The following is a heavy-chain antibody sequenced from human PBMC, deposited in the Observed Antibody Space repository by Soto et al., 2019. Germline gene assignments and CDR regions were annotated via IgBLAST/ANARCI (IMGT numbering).Heavy chain of an antibody. CDR2: IKQDGSEK. V-gene: IGHV3-7*01. J-gene: IGHJ6*03. CDR1: GFTFSSYW. CDR3: ASTHSSSWERKYYYYYMDV. Sequence: GGSLRLSCAASGFTFSSYWMSWVRQAPGKGLEWVANIKQDGSEKYYVDSVKGRFTISRDNAKNSLYLQMNSLRAEDTAVYYCASTHSSSWERKYYYYYMDVWGKGTTVTVSS. D-gene: IGHD6-13*01.